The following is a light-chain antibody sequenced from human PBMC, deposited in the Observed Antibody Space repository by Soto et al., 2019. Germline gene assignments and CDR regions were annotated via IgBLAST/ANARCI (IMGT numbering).Light chain of an antibody. CDR2: AAS. CDR1: RTINNY. J-gene: IGKJ1*01. Sequence: DIQMTQSPSSLSASVGDRVTITCRASRTINNYLNWYQQRPGKAPNLLIYAASSLQSGVPSRFSGRGSGTAFLITISHLQPDDFATYYGQQSYRTPLTCGQGTKVEI. CDR3: QQSYRTPLT. V-gene: IGKV1-39*01.